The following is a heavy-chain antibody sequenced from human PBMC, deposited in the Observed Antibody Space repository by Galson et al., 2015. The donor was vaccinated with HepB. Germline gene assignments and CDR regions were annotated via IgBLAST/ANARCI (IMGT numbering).Heavy chain of an antibody. V-gene: IGHV3-21*01. Sequence: SLRLSCAASGFSLSSYSMNWVRQVPGRGLEWVSSISTSGRYISYTDSVRGRFTISKDNAENSLYLQMHSLRAEDTALYYCTREPTSITTHAFDVWGQGTMVTVSS. CDR3: TREPTSITTHAFDV. CDR1: GFSLSSYS. J-gene: IGHJ3*01. D-gene: IGHD1-14*01. CDR2: ISTSGRYI.